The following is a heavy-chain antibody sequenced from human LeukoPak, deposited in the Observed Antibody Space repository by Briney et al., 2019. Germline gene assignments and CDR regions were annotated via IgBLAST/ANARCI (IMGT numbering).Heavy chain of an antibody. D-gene: IGHD2-21*02. CDR2: IWYDGSNK. CDR3: ARDGMSYCRGDCPVDY. J-gene: IGHJ4*02. Sequence: GGSLRLSCAASGFTFSSYGMHWVRQAPGKGLEWVAVIWYDGSNKYYADSVKGRFTISRDNSKNTLYLQMNSLRTEDTAVYYCARDGMSYCRGDCPVDYWGQGTLVTVSS. V-gene: IGHV3-33*01. CDR1: GFTFSSYG.